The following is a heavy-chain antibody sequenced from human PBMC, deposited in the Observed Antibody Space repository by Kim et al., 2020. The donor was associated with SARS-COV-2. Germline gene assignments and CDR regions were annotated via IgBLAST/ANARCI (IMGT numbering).Heavy chain of an antibody. CDR3: ARLVSIAARPDYYYGMDV. Sequence: KSRVTISVDTSKNQFSLKLSSVTAADTAVYYCARLVSIAARPDYYYGMDVWGQGTTVTVSS. D-gene: IGHD6-6*01. V-gene: IGHV4-59*08. J-gene: IGHJ6*02.